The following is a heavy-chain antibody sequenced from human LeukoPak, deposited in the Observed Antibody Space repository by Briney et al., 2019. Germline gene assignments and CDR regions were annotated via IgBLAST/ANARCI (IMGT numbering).Heavy chain of an antibody. J-gene: IGHJ4*02. CDR1: GYTFIDYY. D-gene: IGHD7-27*01. CDR2: INPNIPNTDDT. Sequence: ASVKASCKASGYTFIDYYIHWLRQAPGQGLEWMGRINPNIPNTDDTDYAQNFQGRVTMTRDTSISTAFMELSRLTSDDTAVYYCARDLPSTSNWELDYWGQGTLVTVSS. CDR3: ARDLPSTSNWELDY. V-gene: IGHV1-2*06.